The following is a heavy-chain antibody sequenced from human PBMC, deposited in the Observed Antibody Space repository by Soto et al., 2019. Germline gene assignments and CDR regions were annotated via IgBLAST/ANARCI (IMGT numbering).Heavy chain of an antibody. J-gene: IGHJ4*02. V-gene: IGHV1-18*01. D-gene: IGHD6-13*01. CDR3: AVFAQQQLRSFDY. Sequence: QVQLVQSGAEVKKPGASVKVTWKAYGYTFTSYGISWVRQAHGRGLEWMGWISAYNGNTNYAQKLQGRVTMTTDTSTSTAYMELRSLRSDDTAVYYCAVFAQQQLRSFDYWGQGTLVTVSS. CDR1: GYTFTSYG. CDR2: ISAYNGNT.